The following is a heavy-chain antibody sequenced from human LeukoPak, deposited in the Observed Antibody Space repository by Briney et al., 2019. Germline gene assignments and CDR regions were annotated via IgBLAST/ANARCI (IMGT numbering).Heavy chain of an antibody. D-gene: IGHD3-9*01. CDR1: GFTFSSYA. CDR3: ARGPYYDILTGSKYYYYYGMDV. CDR2: ISGSGGST. V-gene: IGHV3-23*01. Sequence: GGSLRLSCAASGFTFSSYAMSWVRQVPGKGLEWVSAISGSGGSTYYADSVKGRFTISRDNAKNSLYLQMNSLRAEDTALYHCARGPYYDILTGSKYYYYYGMDVWGQGTTVTVSS. J-gene: IGHJ6*02.